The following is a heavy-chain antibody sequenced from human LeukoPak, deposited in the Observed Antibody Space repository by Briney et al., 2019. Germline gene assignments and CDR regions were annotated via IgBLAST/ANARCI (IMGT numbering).Heavy chain of an antibody. CDR1: GFTFSSYS. CDR3: ARDRRLGYCSSTSCQGAFDI. CDR2: ISSSSSYI. Sequence: SGGSLRLSCAASGFTFSSYSMNWVSQAPGKGLEWVSSISSSSSYIYYADSVKGRFTISRGNAKNSLYLQMNSLRAEDTAVYYCARDRRLGYCSSTSCQGAFDIWGQGTMVTVSS. J-gene: IGHJ3*02. D-gene: IGHD2-2*01. V-gene: IGHV3-21*01.